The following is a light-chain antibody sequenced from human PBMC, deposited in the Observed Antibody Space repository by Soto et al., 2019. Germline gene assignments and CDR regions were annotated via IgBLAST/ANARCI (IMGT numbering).Light chain of an antibody. J-gene: IGLJ1*01. V-gene: IGLV1-44*01. CDR2: TTN. CDR1: SSNIGTSS. CDR3: AAWDDSMNGHV. Sequence: QSVLTQPHSASGTPGQRVTISCSGSSSNIGTSSVHWFQQLPGTAPKLLISTTNQRPSGVPERFSGSKSGTSASLAISGLQSEDEADYYCAAWDDSMNGHVFGTGNKVTDL.